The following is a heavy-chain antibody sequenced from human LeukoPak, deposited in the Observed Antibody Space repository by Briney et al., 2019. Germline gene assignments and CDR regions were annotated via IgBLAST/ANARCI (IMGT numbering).Heavy chain of an antibody. V-gene: IGHV3-11*01. CDR1: GFTFSDYY. J-gene: IGHJ4*02. D-gene: IGHD3-9*01. CDR2: ISSSGSTI. CDR3: ARSLRYFDWLSESFDY. Sequence: IPGGSLRLSCAASGFTFSDYYMSWIRQAPGKGLEWVSYISSSGSTIYYADSVKGRFTISRDNAKNSLYLQMNSLRAEDTAVYYCARSLRYFDWLSESFDYWGQGTLVTVSS.